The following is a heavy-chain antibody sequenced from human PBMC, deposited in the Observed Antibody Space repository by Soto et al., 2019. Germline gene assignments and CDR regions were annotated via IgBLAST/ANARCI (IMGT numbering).Heavy chain of an antibody. V-gene: IGHV2-5*02. J-gene: IGHJ4*02. CDR2: IYWDDDK. Sequence: QITLKESGPTLVKPTQTLTLTCTFSGFSLSTSGVGVGWIRQPPGKALEWLAVIYWDDDKRYSPSLKSRLTITKDTSKTQVVLTMTNMDPVDTATYYCAHHPYYGLGSYSFDYWGQGTLVTVFS. CDR1: GFSLSTSGVG. D-gene: IGHD3-10*01. CDR3: AHHPYYGLGSYSFDY.